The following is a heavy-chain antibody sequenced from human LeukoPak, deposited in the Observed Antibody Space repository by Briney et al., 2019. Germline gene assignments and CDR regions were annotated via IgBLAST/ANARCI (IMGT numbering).Heavy chain of an antibody. J-gene: IGHJ6*03. CDR3: ARTTEGYCSSASCFGFSYSYYMDV. CDR1: GGSIKSHF. CDR2: IFHSGST. V-gene: IGHV4-59*11. D-gene: IGHD2-2*01. Sequence: SETLSLTCTVSGGSIKSHFWSWVRQPSGKRLEWIGYIFHSGSTNYNPSLKSRVTISVDTSKNQFSLRLTSVTAADTAVYYCARTTEGYCSSASCFGFSYSYYMDVWGKGTTVTISS.